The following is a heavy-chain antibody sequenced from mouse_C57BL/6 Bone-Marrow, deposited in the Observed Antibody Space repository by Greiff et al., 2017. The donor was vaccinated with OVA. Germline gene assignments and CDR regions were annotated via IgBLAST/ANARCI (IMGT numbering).Heavy chain of an antibody. V-gene: IGHV5-6*02. CDR2: ISSGGSYT. J-gene: IGHJ3*01. Sequence: DVMLVESGGDLVKPGGSLKLSCAASGFTFSSYGMSWVRQTPDKRLEWVATISSGGSYTYYPDSVKGRFTISRDNAKNTLYLQMSSLKSEDTAMYYCASSRQLRLLAYWGQGTLVTVSA. CDR1: GFTFSSYG. D-gene: IGHD3-2*02. CDR3: ASSRQLRLLAY.